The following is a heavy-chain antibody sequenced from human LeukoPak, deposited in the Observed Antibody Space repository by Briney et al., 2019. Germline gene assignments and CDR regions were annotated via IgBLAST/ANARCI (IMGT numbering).Heavy chain of an antibody. CDR1: GFTFSSYG. Sequence: PGGSLRLSCAASGFTFSSYGMHWVRQAPGKGLEWVAGILNDGSDKDYSDSVKGRFTISRDNSKNTVYLQMNSLGPEDTAVYYCAKYKGAALYFHYGMDVWGQGTTVIVSS. CDR3: AKYKGAALYFHYGMDV. D-gene: IGHD6-13*01. J-gene: IGHJ6*02. CDR2: ILNDGSDK. V-gene: IGHV3-30*02.